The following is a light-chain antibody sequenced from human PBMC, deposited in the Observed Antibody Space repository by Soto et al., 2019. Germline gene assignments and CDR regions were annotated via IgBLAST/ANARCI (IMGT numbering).Light chain of an antibody. V-gene: IGKV4-1*01. Sequence: DIVMTLSPDSLAVSLGERATINCKSSQSLLHLAWYQQKPGQPPKLLIYWASTRESGVPDRFSGSASGTDFTLTISSLRAEDVAVYYCQQYYTTPVTFGQGTKVELK. J-gene: IGKJ1*01. CDR2: WAS. CDR1: QSLLH. CDR3: QQYYTTPVT.